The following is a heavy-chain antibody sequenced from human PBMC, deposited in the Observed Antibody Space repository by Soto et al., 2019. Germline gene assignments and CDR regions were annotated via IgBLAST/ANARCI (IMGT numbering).Heavy chain of an antibody. CDR2: IKSKTDGGTT. Sequence: PGGSRRVSCAAFGFSFSKACMNWVRQAPGKGLEWVGRIKSKTDGGTTDYAAPVKGRFTISRDDSKNTLYLQMNSLKTEDTAVYYCTTGPDGDYEVDYWGQGT. CDR1: GFSFSKAC. V-gene: IGHV3-15*07. J-gene: IGHJ4*02. D-gene: IGHD4-17*01. CDR3: TTGPDGDYEVDY.